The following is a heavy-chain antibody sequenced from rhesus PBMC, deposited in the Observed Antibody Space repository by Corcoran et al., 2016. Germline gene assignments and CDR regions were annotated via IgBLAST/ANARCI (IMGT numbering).Heavy chain of an antibody. V-gene: IGHV4-160*01. Sequence: QLQLQESGPGLVKPSETLSPTCAVPGGPISAFCGSWIRQPPGKGLEWLGRIDSSGGTDYNPSLKGRVTISRDPSKNQFSLKLSSVTAADTAVYYCAREQPGRDYWGQGLLVTVSS. CDR1: GGPISAFC. J-gene: IGHJ4*01. CDR3: AREQPGRDY. CDR2: IDSSGGT. D-gene: IGHD4-29*01.